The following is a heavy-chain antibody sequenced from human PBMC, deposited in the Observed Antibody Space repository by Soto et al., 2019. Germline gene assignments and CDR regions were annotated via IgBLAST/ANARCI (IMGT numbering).Heavy chain of an antibody. CDR3: ARDLASSGSYPHRYYYYGMDV. Sequence: GASVKVSCKASGYTFTGYYMHWVRQAPGQGLEWMGWINPNSGGTNYAQKFQGWVTMTRDTSISTAYMELSRLRYDDTAVYYCARDLASSGSYPHRYYYYGMDVWGQGTTVTVSS. J-gene: IGHJ6*02. CDR2: INPNSGGT. CDR1: GYTFTGYY. V-gene: IGHV1-2*04. D-gene: IGHD6-19*01.